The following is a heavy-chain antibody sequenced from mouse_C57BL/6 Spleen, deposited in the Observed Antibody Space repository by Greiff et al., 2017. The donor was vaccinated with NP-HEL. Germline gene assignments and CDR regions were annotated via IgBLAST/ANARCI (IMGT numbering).Heavy chain of an antibody. CDR2: IYPGDGDT. J-gene: IGHJ2*01. CDR1: GYAFSSSW. Sequence: QVQLQQSGPELVKPGASVKISCKASGYAFSSSWMNWVKQRPGKGLEWIGRIYPGDGDTNYNGKFKGKATLTADKSSSPAYLQLSSLASEDSAVYYCARWGGPPCDYWGQGTTLTVSS. V-gene: IGHV1-82*01. CDR3: ARWGGPPCDY.